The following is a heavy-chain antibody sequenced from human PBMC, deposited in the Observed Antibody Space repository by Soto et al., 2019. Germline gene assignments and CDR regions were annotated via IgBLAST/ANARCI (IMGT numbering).Heavy chain of an antibody. Sequence: QVQLVESGGGVVQPGTSLRLSCVGSGFTFRSYVIHWVRQAPGKGLEWVALTSYDGSNNFYGDSVKGRFTISRDNSRNTVELQMDSLRLEDTALYCARWVTTGGLDVWGQGTLVSVSS. D-gene: IGHD2-21*02. CDR2: TSYDGSNN. V-gene: IGHV3-33*05. CDR1: GFTFRSYV. J-gene: IGHJ4*02. CDR3: ARWVTTGGLDV.